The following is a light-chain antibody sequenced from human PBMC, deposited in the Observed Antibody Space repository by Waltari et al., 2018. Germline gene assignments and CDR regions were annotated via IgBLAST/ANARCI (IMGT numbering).Light chain of an antibody. CDR2: NNN. CDR1: FSNIGNNA. J-gene: IGLJ2*01. Sequence: QSVLTQPPSASGTPGQKVTISSSGTFSNIGNNAVNWYQQVPGMAPKLLIYNNNIQVPGVPDRFSGAKFGTSASLAISGLQSGDEAVYYCAAWDDSLDAYVVFGGGTKVTVL. CDR3: AAWDDSLDAYVV. V-gene: IGLV1-44*01.